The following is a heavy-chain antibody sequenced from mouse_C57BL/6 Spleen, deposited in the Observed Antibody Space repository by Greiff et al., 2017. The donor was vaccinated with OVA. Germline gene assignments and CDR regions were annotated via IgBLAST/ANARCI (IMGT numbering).Heavy chain of an antibody. D-gene: IGHD1-3*01. CDR3: ARGGLRNFDY. V-gene: IGHV5-17*01. Sequence: EVKLVESGGGLVKPGGSLKLSCAASGFTFSDYGMHWVRQAPEKGLEWVAYISSGSSTIYYAETVKGRFTISRDNAKNTLFLPMTCLRSEDTAMYYCARGGLRNFDYWGQGTTLTVSS. CDR1: GFTFSDYG. J-gene: IGHJ2*01. CDR2: ISSGSSTI.